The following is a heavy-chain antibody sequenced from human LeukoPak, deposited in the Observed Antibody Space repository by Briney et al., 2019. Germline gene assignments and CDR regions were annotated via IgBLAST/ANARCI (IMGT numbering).Heavy chain of an antibody. Sequence: GGSLRLSCVASGFTFRSYWMSWVRQAPGKGLEWVANIKHDGSEKYYVDSVKGRFTISRDNAKNSLYLQMNSLRAEDTAVYYCARDYEAGCTSTTCYDRFDYWGQGTLVTVSS. J-gene: IGHJ4*02. CDR1: GFTFRSYW. D-gene: IGHD2-2*01. CDR3: ARDYEAGCTSTTCYDRFDY. CDR2: IKHDGSEK. V-gene: IGHV3-7*01.